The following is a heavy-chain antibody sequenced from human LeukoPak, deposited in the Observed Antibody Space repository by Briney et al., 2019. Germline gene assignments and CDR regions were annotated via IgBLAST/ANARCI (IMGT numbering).Heavy chain of an antibody. CDR1: GGTFSSYA. Sequence: ASVKVSCKASGGTFSSYAINWVRQATGQGLEWMGWMNPNSGNTGYAQMFQGRVTITRNTSISTAYMELSSLRSEDTAVYYCARVETYCTSTSCHKRDFDYWGQGTLVTVSS. D-gene: IGHD2-2*01. CDR3: ARVETYCTSTSCHKRDFDY. V-gene: IGHV1-8*03. J-gene: IGHJ4*02. CDR2: MNPNSGNT.